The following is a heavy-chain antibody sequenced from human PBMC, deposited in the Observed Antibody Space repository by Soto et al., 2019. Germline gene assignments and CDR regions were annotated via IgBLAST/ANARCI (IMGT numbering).Heavy chain of an antibody. CDR2: TTYDGGIK. D-gene: IGHD1-1*01. V-gene: IGHV3-30*18. Sequence: PXGSLRLSCAASGFSFSTYGMEWVRLAPGKGLEWVAATTYDGGIKHYVDSVKGRFTISRDNSKNTLYLQMNSLRVEDTATYYCAEALENPYFSYGLNVWGQGTTVTVSS. CDR1: GFSFSTYG. J-gene: IGHJ6*02. CDR3: AEALENPYFSYGLNV.